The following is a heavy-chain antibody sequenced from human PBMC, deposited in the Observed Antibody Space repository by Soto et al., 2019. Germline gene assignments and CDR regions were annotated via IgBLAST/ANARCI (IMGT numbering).Heavy chain of an antibody. J-gene: IGHJ4*02. CDR2: INHSGST. Sequence: QVQLQQWGAGLLKPSETLSLTCAVYGGSFSGYYWSWIRQPPGKGLEWIGEINHSGSTNYNPSLKSRVTISVDTSKNQFSLKLSSVTAADTAVYYCARGPRWHAGGLGYWGQGTLVTVSS. V-gene: IGHV4-34*01. CDR1: GGSFSGYY. CDR3: ARGPRWHAGGLGY. D-gene: IGHD2-8*02.